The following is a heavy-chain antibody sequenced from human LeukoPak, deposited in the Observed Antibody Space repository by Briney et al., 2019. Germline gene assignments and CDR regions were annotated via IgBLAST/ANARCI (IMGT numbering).Heavy chain of an antibody. CDR2: VSGSGGST. D-gene: IGHD3-3*01. J-gene: IGHJ4*02. V-gene: IGHV3-23*01. Sequence: QTGGSLRLSCAASGFTFSGCAMTWVRQAPGKGLEWVSSVSGSGGSTYYADSVKGRFTISRDNSKNTLYLQMNSLRAEDTAVYYCAREAHITIFGVVISSLMGSSFDYWGQGTLVTVSS. CDR1: GFTFSGCA. CDR3: AREAHITIFGVVISSLMGSSFDY.